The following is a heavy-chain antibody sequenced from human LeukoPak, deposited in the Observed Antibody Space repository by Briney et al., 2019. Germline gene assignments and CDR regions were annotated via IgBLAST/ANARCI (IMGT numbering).Heavy chain of an antibody. J-gene: IGHJ6*02. D-gene: IGHD1-26*01. CDR1: GFTFSSYA. CDR2: ISGSGGST. CDR3: AKLQVGAVYYYYGMDV. Sequence: GGSLRLSCAASGFTFSSYAMSWVRQAPGKGLEWVSAISGSGGSTYYADSVKGRFTISRDNSKNTLYLQMNSLRAEDTAVYYCAKLQVGAVYYYYGMDVWGQGTTVTVSS. V-gene: IGHV3-23*01.